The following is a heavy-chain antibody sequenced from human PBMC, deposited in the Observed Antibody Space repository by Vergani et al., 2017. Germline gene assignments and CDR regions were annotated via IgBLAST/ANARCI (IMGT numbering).Heavy chain of an antibody. CDR2: ISAYNGNT. D-gene: IGHD3-3*01. V-gene: IGHV1-18*01. CDR3: ARDRLDSITIFGGGRFDP. CDR1: GGTFSSYG. Sequence: QVQLVQSGAEVKKPGSSVKVSCKASGGTFSSYGISWVRQAPGQGLEWMGWISAYNGNTNYAQKLQGRVTMTTDTSTSTAYMELRSLRSDDTAVYYCARDRLDSITIFGGGRFDPWGQGTLVTVSS. J-gene: IGHJ5*02.